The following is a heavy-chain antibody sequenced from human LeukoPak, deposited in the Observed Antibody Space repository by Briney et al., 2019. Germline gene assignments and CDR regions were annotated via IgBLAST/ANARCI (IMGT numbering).Heavy chain of an antibody. V-gene: IGHV3-74*01. CDR3: ARGASGYSYG. Sequence: GGSLRLSCAASGFPFSSYWMHWVRQVPGKGLLWVSRINSDGSSTSYADSVKGRFTISRDNAKNTLYLQMNSLRAEDTAVYYCARGASGYSYGWGQGTLVTVSS. CDR2: INSDGSST. CDR1: GFPFSSYW. J-gene: IGHJ4*02. D-gene: IGHD5-18*01.